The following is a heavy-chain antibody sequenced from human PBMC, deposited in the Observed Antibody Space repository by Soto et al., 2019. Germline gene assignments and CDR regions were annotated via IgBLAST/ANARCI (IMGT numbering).Heavy chain of an antibody. V-gene: IGHV1-8*01. Sequence: ASVKVSCKTSGYSFTEDDLNWVRQAPGQGLEYMGWVSPENRNAGYAPQFRGRVSMTTDTSISTAYLELTNLTYEDTAVYYCEVTTGFWGQGTMVTVPQ. J-gene: IGHJ4*02. CDR2: VSPENRNA. CDR3: EVTTGF. CDR1: GYSFTEDD. D-gene: IGHD1-1*01.